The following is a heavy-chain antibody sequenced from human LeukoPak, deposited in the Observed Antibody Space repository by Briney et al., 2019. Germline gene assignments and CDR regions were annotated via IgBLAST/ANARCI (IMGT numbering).Heavy chain of an antibody. J-gene: IGHJ3*01. Sequence: SQTLSLTCTVSGGSISSGGYYWSWIRQPPGKGPEWIAYVYFTGRTLYNPSLESRVTISVDTSKTQFSLRLTSVTAADTAVYYCARHIPVSYDAFDLWGRGTTVTVSS. CDR2: VYFTGRT. V-gene: IGHV4-61*08. D-gene: IGHD6-19*01. CDR3: ARHIPVSYDAFDL. CDR1: GGSISSGGYY.